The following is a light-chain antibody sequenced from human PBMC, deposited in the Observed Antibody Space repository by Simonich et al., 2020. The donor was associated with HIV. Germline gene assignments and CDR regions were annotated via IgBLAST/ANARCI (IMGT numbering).Light chain of an antibody. Sequence: QSVLTQPPSASGTPGQRVTISCYGSTSNIGSNYVYGYQQLPGTAPKSLIYRNNQRPSGVPDRFSGSKSGTSASLAISGLRSEDEADYYCATWDDSLSGPVFGGGTKLTVL. CDR2: RNN. CDR3: ATWDDSLSGPV. CDR1: TSNIGSNY. V-gene: IGLV1-47*01. J-gene: IGLJ3*02.